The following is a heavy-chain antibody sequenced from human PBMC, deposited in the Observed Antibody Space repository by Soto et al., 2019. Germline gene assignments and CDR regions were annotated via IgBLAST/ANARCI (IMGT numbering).Heavy chain of an antibody. Sequence: GGSLRLSCAASGFTFSSYAMSWVRQAPGKGLEWVSAISGSGGSTYYADSVKGRFTISRDNSKNTLYLQMNSLRAEDTAVYYCAKADGDYPPYYYYGMDVWGQGTTVTVSS. CDR3: AKADGDYPPYYYYGMDV. CDR1: GFTFSSYA. D-gene: IGHD4-17*01. CDR2: ISGSGGST. V-gene: IGHV3-23*01. J-gene: IGHJ6*02.